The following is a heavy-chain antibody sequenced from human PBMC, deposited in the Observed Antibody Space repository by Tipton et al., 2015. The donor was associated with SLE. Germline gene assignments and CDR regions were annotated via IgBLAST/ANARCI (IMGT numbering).Heavy chain of an antibody. Sequence: TLSLTCTVSGGSISSSNYYWGWVRQPPGKGLEWIGYIYYSGSPYYNPSLKSRVTISLDMSKNQFSLRLSSVTAADTAVYYCPIYYHDSTGLHWFDPWGQGTLVTVSS. CDR2: IYYSGSP. CDR1: GGSISSSNYY. V-gene: IGHV4-30-4*03. J-gene: IGHJ5*02. CDR3: PIYYHDSTGLHWFDP. D-gene: IGHD3-22*01.